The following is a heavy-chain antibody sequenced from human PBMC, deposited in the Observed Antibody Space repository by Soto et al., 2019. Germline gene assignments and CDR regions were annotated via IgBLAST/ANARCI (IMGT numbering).Heavy chain of an antibody. Sequence: GASVKVSCKASGGTFSSYAISWVRQAPGQGLEWMGGIIPIFGTANYAQKFQGRVTITADKSTSTAYMELSSLRSEDTAVYYRASRGYSYGYGDYWGQGTLVTVSS. CDR2: IIPIFGTA. CDR1: GGTFSSYA. D-gene: IGHD5-18*01. V-gene: IGHV1-69*06. CDR3: ASRGYSYGYGDY. J-gene: IGHJ4*02.